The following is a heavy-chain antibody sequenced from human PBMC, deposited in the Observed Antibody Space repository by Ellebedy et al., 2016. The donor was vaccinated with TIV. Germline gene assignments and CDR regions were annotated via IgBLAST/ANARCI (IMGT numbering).Heavy chain of an antibody. J-gene: IGHJ4*02. CDR3: AREELGDCSGGSCYPLTNPPDY. V-gene: IGHV3-23*01. Sequence: GESLKISCAASGFTLSSYVMSWVRQAPGKRLERVAAISSDGADIYYADSVKGRFTISRDNSKNTLYLQMNSLRAEDTAVYYCAREELGDCSGGSCYPLTNPPDYWGQGTLVTVSS. CDR1: GFTLSSYV. D-gene: IGHD2-15*01. CDR2: ISSDGADI.